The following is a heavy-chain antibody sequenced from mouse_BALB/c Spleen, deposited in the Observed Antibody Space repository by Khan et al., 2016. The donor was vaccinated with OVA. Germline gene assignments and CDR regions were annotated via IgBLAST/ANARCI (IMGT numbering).Heavy chain of an antibody. CDR3: ARGYFGNYEFAY. J-gene: IGHJ3*01. D-gene: IGHD2-1*01. CDR1: GYTFTNYW. Sequence: QVQLQQPGAEVVKPGASVNLSCKTSGYTFTNYWIQWVKQRPGQGLGWIGEIFPGTGTTYYNENFKDKATLTIDTSSTTAYMQLSSLTSEDSAFYFCARGYFGNYEFAYWGQGTLVTVSS. V-gene: IGHV1S132*01. CDR2: IFPGTGTT.